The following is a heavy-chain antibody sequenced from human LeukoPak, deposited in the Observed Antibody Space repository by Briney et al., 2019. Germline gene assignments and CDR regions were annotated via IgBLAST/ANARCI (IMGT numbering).Heavy chain of an antibody. D-gene: IGHD5-24*01. J-gene: IGHJ4*02. CDR2: IYHSGST. Sequence: PSETLSLTCAVSGYSISSGYYWGWIRQPPGKGLEWIGSIYHSGSTYYNPSLKSRVTISVDASKNQFSLQLSSVTAADTAVYYCARDQGDGYNPRPFDYWGRGALVTVSS. V-gene: IGHV4-38-2*02. CDR1: GYSISSGYY. CDR3: ARDQGDGYNPRPFDY.